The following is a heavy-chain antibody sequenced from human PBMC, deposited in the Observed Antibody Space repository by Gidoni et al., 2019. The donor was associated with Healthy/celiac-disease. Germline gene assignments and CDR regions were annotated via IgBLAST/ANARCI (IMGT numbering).Heavy chain of an antibody. CDR1: GFTFSSYG. D-gene: IGHD6-13*01. Sequence: QVQLVESGGGVVQPGRSLRLSCAASGFTFSSYGMPLVRQAPGKGLEWVAFISYDVSNKYYADSVKGRFTISRDNSKNTLYLQMNSLRAEDTAVYYCAKAPAAATDYWGQGTLVTVSA. J-gene: IGHJ4*02. CDR3: AKAPAAATDY. V-gene: IGHV3-30*18. CDR2: ISYDVSNK.